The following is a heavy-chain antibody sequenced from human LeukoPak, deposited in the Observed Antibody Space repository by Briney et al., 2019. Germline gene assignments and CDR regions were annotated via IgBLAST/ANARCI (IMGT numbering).Heavy chain of an antibody. CDR1: GFTFSSCW. Sequence: PRGSLRLSCAVSGFTFSSCWMHWVRQAPGKGLVWVARINSDGSSTSYADSVKGRFTISRDNAKNTLYLQMNSLRAEDTAVYYCARDYYYYMDVWGKGTTVTVSS. CDR2: INSDGSST. V-gene: IGHV3-74*01. CDR3: ARDYYYYMDV. J-gene: IGHJ6*03.